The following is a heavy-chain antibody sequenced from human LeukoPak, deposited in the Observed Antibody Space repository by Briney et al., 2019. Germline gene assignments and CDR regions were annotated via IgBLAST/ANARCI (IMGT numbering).Heavy chain of an antibody. CDR3: AKINPYDYVWGSADY. CDR1: GFTFSSYA. D-gene: IGHD3-16*01. Sequence: GGSLRLSCAASGFTFSSYAMSWVRQAPGKGLEWVSTISTSGASTYYADSVKGRFTIPRDNSKNTLYLQMNSLRAEDTAVYYCAKINPYDYVWGSADYWGQGTLVTVSS. J-gene: IGHJ4*02. CDR2: ISTSGAST. V-gene: IGHV3-23*01.